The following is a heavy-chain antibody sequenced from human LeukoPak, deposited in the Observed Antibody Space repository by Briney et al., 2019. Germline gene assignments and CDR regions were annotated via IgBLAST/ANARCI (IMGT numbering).Heavy chain of an antibody. CDR3: ARGPLYSSSWYNWFDP. J-gene: IGHJ5*02. CDR2: INHSGST. D-gene: IGHD6-13*01. Sequence: SETLSLTCAVYGGSFSSYYWSWIRQPPGKGLEWIGEINHSGSTNYNPSLKGRVTISVDTSKNQFSLKLSSVTAADTAVYYCARGPLYSSSWYNWFDPWGQGTLVTVSS. CDR1: GGSFSSYY. V-gene: IGHV4-34*01.